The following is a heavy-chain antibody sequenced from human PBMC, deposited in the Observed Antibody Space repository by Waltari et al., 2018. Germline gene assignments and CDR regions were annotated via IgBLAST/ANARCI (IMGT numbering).Heavy chain of an antibody. CDR2: INPYTGAI. CDR1: GYTFTNYY. CDR3: ATAPDAFEILN. Sequence: QVQLVQSGAEGKKPGASVKVSCKTSGYTFTNYYMFWVRQAPGQGLEWMGRINPYTGAIDYARKFQGRVILTRDTSTGTAFMELISLISDDSAKYFCATAPDAFEILNWGQGTLVTVSP. D-gene: IGHD2-2*01. J-gene: IGHJ4*02. V-gene: IGHV1-2*06.